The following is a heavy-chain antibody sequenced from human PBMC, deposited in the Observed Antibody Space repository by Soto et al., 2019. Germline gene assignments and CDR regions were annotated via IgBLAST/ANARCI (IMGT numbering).Heavy chain of an antibody. Sequence: ASVKVSCKASGGTFSSYAISWVRQAPGQGLEWMGGIIPIFGTANYAQKFQGRVTITADKSTSTAYMELRSLRSDDTAVYYCARDGCSGGSCYSIYYYYYCMDVWGQGSTVTVSS. CDR1: GGTFSSYA. J-gene: IGHJ6*01. CDR2: IIPIFGTA. D-gene: IGHD2-15*01. CDR3: ARDGCSGGSCYSIYYYYYCMDV. V-gene: IGHV1-69*06.